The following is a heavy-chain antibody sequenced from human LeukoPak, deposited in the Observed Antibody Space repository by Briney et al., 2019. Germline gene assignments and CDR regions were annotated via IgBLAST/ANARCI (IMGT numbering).Heavy chain of an antibody. CDR1: GGSISSSSYY. J-gene: IGHJ4*02. Sequence: PSETLSLTCTVSGGSISSSSYYWGWIRQPPGKGLEWIGSIYYSGSTYYNPSLKSRVTISVDTSKNQFSLKLSSVTAADTAVYYCARDLRRRSFDYWGQGTLVTVSS. CDR3: ARDLRRRSFDY. V-gene: IGHV4-39*07. CDR2: IYYSGST.